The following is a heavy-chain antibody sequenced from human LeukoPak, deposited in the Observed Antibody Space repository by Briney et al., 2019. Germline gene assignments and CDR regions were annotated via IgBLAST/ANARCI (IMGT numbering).Heavy chain of an antibody. J-gene: IGHJ4*02. CDR1: GYTFTSNH. V-gene: IGHV1-46*01. CDR2: IYPRDGST. CDR3: ARDQEGFDY. Sequence: ASVKVSCKASGYTFTSNHIHWVRQAPGQGLEWMGMIYPRDGSTSYAQKFQGRVTVTRDTSTSTVHMELSGLRSEDAAVYYCARDQEGFDYWGQGTLVTVSS.